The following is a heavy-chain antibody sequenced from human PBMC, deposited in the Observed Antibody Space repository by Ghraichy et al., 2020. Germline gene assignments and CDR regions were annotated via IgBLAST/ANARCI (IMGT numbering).Heavy chain of an antibody. CDR1: GDSIITNTIY. D-gene: IGHD3-10*01. J-gene: IGHJ6*03. CDR2: IHSSGTT. Sequence: SETLSLTCSVSGDSIITNTIYWGWVRQTPGKDLEWIGTIHSSGTTFYNPSLQSRVTLSVDTSNKQYSLRLSSVTAADSADYFCAMVEYNYYYYMDVWGTGTTVTVSS. CDR3: AMVEYNYYYYMDV. V-gene: IGHV4-39*01.